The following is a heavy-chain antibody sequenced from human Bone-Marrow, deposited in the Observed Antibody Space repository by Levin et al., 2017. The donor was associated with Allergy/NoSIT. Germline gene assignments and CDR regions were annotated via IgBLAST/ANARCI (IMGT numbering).Heavy chain of an antibody. Sequence: SETLSLNCTVSGGSITSSNYYWGWIRQPPGKGLEWIGSMYHNGNTYYNPSLMSRVTISGDSSKNHFSLKLTSVTASDTAVYYCARLGIFLRGGESWGQGALVAVSS. CDR1: GGSITSSNYY. V-gene: IGHV4-39*02. J-gene: IGHJ5*02. CDR3: ARLGIFLRGGES. CDR2: MYHNGNT. D-gene: IGHD2-21*01.